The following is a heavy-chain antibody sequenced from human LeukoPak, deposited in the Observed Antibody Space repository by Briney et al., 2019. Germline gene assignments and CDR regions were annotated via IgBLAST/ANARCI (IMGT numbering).Heavy chain of an antibody. V-gene: IGHV4-34*01. CDR1: GGSFSGYY. D-gene: IGHD1-26*01. CDR3: AREGIVGATST. Sequence: PSETLSLTCAVYGGSFSGYYWSWIRQPPRKGLEWIGEINHSGSTNYNPSLKSRVTISVDTSKNQFSLKLSSVTAADTAVYYCAREGIVGATSTWGQGTLVTVSS. CDR2: INHSGST. J-gene: IGHJ4*02.